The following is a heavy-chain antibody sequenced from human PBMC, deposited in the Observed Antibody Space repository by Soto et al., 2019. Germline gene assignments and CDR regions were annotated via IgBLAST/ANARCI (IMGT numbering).Heavy chain of an antibody. CDR2: ILYTGNT. V-gene: IGHV4-59*02. CDR3: ARAAYGSGSYYAPYYYYAMDV. Sequence: SETLSLTCTVSGASVSSYYWSWIRQPPGKGLEWLGYILYTGNTNYNPSLKSRVTMSVDTSKNQVSLKLSAVTAADTAVYFCARAAYGSGSYYAPYYYYAMDVWGQGTLVTVSS. D-gene: IGHD3-10*01. J-gene: IGHJ6*02. CDR1: GASVSSYY.